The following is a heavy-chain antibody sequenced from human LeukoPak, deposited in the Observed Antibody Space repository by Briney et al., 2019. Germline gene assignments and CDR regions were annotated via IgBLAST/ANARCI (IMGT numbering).Heavy chain of an antibody. Sequence: GASVKVSCKASGYTFTGYYTHWVRQAPGQGLEWMGWINPNSGNTGYAQKFQGRVTITRNTSISTAYMELSSLRSEDTAVYYCARGLVTMVRDDAFDIWGQGTMVTVSS. D-gene: IGHD3-10*01. CDR1: GYTFTGYY. V-gene: IGHV1-8*03. CDR2: INPNSGNT. CDR3: ARGLVTMVRDDAFDI. J-gene: IGHJ3*02.